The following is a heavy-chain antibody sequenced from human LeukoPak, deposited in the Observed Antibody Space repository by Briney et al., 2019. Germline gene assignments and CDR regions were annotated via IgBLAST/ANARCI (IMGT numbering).Heavy chain of an antibody. D-gene: IGHD3-22*01. CDR1: GYTFTSYG. CDR3: ARGGPAPHRITLIVVASSTDAFDI. CDR2: ISAYNGDT. Sequence: ASVKVSCKASGYTFTSYGISGVRQAPGQGLEGMGWISAYNGDTNYAQKLQGRGTMTTDTSTSTAYMELRSLRSDHTAVYYCARGGPAPHRITLIVVASSTDAFDIWGQGTMVTVSS. V-gene: IGHV1-18*01. J-gene: IGHJ3*02.